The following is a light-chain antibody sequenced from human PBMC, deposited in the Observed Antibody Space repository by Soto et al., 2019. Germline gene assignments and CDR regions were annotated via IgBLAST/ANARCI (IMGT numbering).Light chain of an antibody. CDR1: SSDVGGYNF. CDR2: DVT. V-gene: IGLV2-14*01. J-gene: IGLJ1*01. CDR3: SSYTSISTYV. Sequence: QSLLTQPASVSGSPGQSITISCTGTSSDVGGYNFVSWYQQHPDKAPKLMIYDVTNRPSGVSNRLSGSKSGNTASLTISGLQAEDEADYYCSSYTSISTYVFGTGTKVTV.